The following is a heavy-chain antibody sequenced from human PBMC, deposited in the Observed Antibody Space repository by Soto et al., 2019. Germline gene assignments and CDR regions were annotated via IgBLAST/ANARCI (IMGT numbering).Heavy chain of an antibody. CDR2: IYYSGST. J-gene: IGHJ3*02. CDR1: GGSISSGGYY. D-gene: IGHD3-22*01. V-gene: IGHV4-31*03. CDR3: ARFLLGTYYYDSSGYAAFDI. Sequence: SETLSLTCTVSGGSISSGGYYWSWIRQHPGKGLEWIGYIYYSGSTYYNPSLKSRVTISVDTSKNQFSLKLSSVTAADTAVYYCARFLLGTYYYDSSGYAAFDIWGQGTMVTVSS.